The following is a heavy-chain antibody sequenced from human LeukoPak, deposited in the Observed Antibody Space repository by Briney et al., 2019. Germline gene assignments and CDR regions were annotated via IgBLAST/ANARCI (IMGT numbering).Heavy chain of an antibody. CDR2: IYSGGST. J-gene: IGHJ4*02. CDR1: GFTVSSNY. D-gene: IGHD5-12*01. Sequence: GGSLRLSCAASGFTVSSNYMSWVRQAPGKGLEWVSVIYSGGSTYYADSVKGRFTISRDNSKNTLYLQMNSLRAEDTAVYYCARDPGYSGYEYYFDYRGQGTLVTVSS. V-gene: IGHV3-66*01. CDR3: ARDPGYSGYEYYFDY.